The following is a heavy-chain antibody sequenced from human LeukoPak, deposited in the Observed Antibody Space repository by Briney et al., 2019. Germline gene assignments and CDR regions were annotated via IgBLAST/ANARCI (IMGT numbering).Heavy chain of an antibody. CDR1: GGTFSSYA. V-gene: IGHV1-69*05. CDR3: AREDNWNDVVDY. CDR2: IIPIFGTA. Sequence: SVKVSCKASGGTFSSYAISWVRQAPGQGLEWMGGIIPIFGTANYAQKFQGRVTITTDESTSTAYMELRSLRSDDTAVYYCAREDNWNDVVDYWGQGTLVTVSS. D-gene: IGHD1-1*01. J-gene: IGHJ4*02.